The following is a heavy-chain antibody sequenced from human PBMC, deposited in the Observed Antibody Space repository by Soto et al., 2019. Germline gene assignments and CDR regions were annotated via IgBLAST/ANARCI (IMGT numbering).Heavy chain of an antibody. CDR3: AKESWQYCSYSCFGLWDS. CDR2: ISGSGGST. J-gene: IGHJ4*02. Sequence: GGSLRLSCAASGFTFNNYAMSWVRQAPGKGLEWVSTISGSGGSTYYPDSVRGRFTISRDNSKNTVYLQMNSLRAEDTAVYYCAKESWQYCSYSCFGLWDSWGQGTLVTVSS. D-gene: IGHD2-2*01. V-gene: IGHV3-23*01. CDR1: GFTFNNYA.